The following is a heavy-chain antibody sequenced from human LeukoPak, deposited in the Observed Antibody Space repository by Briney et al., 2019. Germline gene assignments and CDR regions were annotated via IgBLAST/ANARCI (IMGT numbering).Heavy chain of an antibody. CDR2: ISGSGGST. D-gene: IGHD1-26*01. J-gene: IGHJ6*03. V-gene: IGHV3-23*01. CDR1: GFTFSSYA. CDR3: AASYSHYYYYMDV. Sequence: GGSLRLSCAASGFTFSSYAMSWVRQALGKGLEWVSAISGSGGSTYYADSVKGRFTISRDNSKNTLYLQMNSLRAEDTAVYYCAASYSHYYYYMDVWGKGTTVTVSS.